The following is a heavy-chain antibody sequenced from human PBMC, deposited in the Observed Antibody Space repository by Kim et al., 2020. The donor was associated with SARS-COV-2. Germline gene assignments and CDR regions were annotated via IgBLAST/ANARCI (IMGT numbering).Heavy chain of an antibody. V-gene: IGHV4-59*11. D-gene: IGHD3-10*01. J-gene: IGHJ4*02. Sequence: SETLSLTCTVSGGSISRHFWNWIRQSPGKGLEWIGNIFESGRTNYNPSLESRVSISADTSKNQVSLKLNSVSAADTAVYYCARKRFGEWELDHWGQGTLVTVSS. CDR1: GGSISRHF. CDR2: IFESGRT. CDR3: ARKRFGEWELDH.